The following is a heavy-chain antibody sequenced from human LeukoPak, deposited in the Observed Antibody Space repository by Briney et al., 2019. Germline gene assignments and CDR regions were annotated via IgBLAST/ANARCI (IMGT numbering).Heavy chain of an antibody. J-gene: IGHJ4*02. CDR3: VGYDSSGYRDY. Sequence: SETLSLTCAVYGGSFSGYYWSWIRQPPGKGLEWIGEINHSGSTNYNPPLKSRVTISVDTSKNQFSLKLSSVTAADTAVYYCVGYDSSGYRDYWGQGTLVTVSS. CDR1: GGSFSGYY. V-gene: IGHV4-34*01. CDR2: INHSGST. D-gene: IGHD3-22*01.